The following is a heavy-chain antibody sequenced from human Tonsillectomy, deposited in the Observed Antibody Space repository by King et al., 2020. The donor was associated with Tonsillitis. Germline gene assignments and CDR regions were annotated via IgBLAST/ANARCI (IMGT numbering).Heavy chain of an antibody. J-gene: IGHJ4*02. V-gene: IGHV1-2*02. CDR2: SNIKTGAT. Sequence: VQLVESGAEVKRSGASVKVSCRASGYTFTDYFLHWVRQAPGQGLEWLGWSNIKTGATNYGENFEGRVTMTRDTSRFTAYMQLGGLTSDDTAVYYCARAAVAETGSWFFDYWGQGTLVAVSS. CDR3: ARAAVAETGSWFFDY. CDR1: GYTFTDYF. D-gene: IGHD3-22*01.